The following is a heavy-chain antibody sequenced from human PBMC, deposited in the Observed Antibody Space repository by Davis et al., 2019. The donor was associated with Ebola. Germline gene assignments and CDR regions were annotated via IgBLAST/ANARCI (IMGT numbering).Heavy chain of an antibody. Sequence: ASVKVSCKISGYTLTESSMHWVRQAPGKGLEWMGGFDPEVGETIYAQIFQGRVTVTEDTSTDTAYMELSSLRSDDTAVYYCATLAGTTLWYFDYWGQGTLVTVSS. CDR1: GYTLTESS. CDR2: FDPEVGET. D-gene: IGHD1-7*01. CDR3: ATLAGTTLWYFDY. J-gene: IGHJ4*02. V-gene: IGHV1-24*01.